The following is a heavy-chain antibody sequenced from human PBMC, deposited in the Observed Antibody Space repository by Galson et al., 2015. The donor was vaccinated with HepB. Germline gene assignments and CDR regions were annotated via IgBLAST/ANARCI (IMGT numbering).Heavy chain of an antibody. D-gene: IGHD2-2*01. J-gene: IGHJ6*02. CDR3: ARDNYVDCSSTSCYHGVGYYYYGMDV. Sequence: SLRLSCAASGFTFSSYGMHWVRQAPGKGLEWVAVIWYGGSNKYYADSVKGRFTISRDNSKNTLYLQMNSLRAEDTAVYYCARDNYVDCSSTSCYHGVGYYYYGMDVWGQGTTVTVSS. CDR2: IWYGGSNK. V-gene: IGHV3-33*01. CDR1: GFTFSSYG.